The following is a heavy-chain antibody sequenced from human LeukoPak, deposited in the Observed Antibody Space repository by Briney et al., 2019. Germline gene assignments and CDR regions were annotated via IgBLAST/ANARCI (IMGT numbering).Heavy chain of an antibody. V-gene: IGHV3-48*01. D-gene: IGHD3-10*01. J-gene: IGHJ4*02. CDR2: ISSSSSTI. CDR1: GFTFSSYS. Sequence: GGSLRLSCAASGFTFSSYSMNWVCQAPGKGLEWVSYISSSSSTIYYADSVKGRFTISRDNAKNSLYLQMNSLRAEDTAMYYCARAPGGGDDYGDYWGQGTLVTVSS. CDR3: ARAPGGGDDYGDY.